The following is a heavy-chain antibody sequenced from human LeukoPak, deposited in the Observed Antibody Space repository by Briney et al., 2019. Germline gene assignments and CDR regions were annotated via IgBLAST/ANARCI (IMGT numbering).Heavy chain of an antibody. J-gene: IGHJ4*02. D-gene: IGHD5-12*01. V-gene: IGHV3-43*01. Sequence: GGSLRLSCAASGITFQHYSMHWVRQPPGKGLEWVSLISWDGGITYYADSVRGRFTISRDNSKNSLSLEMNSLRTEDTALYYCAKDSNTGGYSFGSWGQGTLVTVTS. CDR3: AKDSNTGGYSFGS. CDR1: GITFQHYS. CDR2: ISWDGGIT.